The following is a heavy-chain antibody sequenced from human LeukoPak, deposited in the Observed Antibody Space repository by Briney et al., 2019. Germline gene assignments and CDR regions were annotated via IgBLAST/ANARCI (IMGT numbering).Heavy chain of an antibody. CDR3: ARGWFDP. V-gene: IGHV1-69*04. CDR1: GYPFTSFG. CDR2: IIPILGIA. Sequence: SVKVSCKASGYPFTSFGICWVRQAPGQGLEWMGRIIPILGIANYAQKFQGRVTITADKSTSTAYMELSSLRSEDTAVHYCARGWFDPWGQGTLVTVSS. J-gene: IGHJ5*02.